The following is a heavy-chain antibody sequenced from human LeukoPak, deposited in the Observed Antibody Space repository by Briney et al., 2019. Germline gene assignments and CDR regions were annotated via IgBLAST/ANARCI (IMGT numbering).Heavy chain of an antibody. D-gene: IGHD1-26*01. CDR3: ARGSGSYYRLFDY. CDR2: IYYSGST. V-gene: IGHV4-59*01. J-gene: IGHJ4*02. Sequence: PSETLSLTCAVYGASFSGYYWSWLRQPPGKGLEWIGYIYYSGSTNYNPSLKSRVTISVDTSKNQFSLKLSSVTAADTAVYYCARGSGSYYRLFDYWGQGTLVTVSS. CDR1: GASFSGYY.